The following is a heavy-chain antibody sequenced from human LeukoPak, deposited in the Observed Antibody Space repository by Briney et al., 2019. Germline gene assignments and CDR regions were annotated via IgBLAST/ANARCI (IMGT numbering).Heavy chain of an antibody. J-gene: IGHJ3*02. D-gene: IGHD6-13*01. CDR3: ARVGGSNTWYGPRAFDI. V-gene: IGHV4-30-4*01. CDR2: IYYNGDT. CDR1: GGSICSGDYY. Sequence: SETLSLTCSVSGGSICSGDYYWSWARQSPEKGLEWIGYIYYNGDTDYNPSLKSRVTISRDTSKKEISLTLRPVTAADMAVYYCARVGGSNTWYGPRAFDIWGQGTMVTVSS.